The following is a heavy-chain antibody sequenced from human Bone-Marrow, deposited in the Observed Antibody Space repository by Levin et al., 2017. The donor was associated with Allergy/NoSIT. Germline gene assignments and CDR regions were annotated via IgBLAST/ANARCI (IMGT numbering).Heavy chain of an antibody. CDR2: IYYSGGT. D-gene: IGHD6-13*01. CDR1: GGSISNYY. CDR3: ATRSSIAALVY. Sequence: GSLRLSCTVSGGSISNYYWGWIRQPPGKGLEWIGYIYYSGGTNYNPSLKSRVTISIDTSKNQFSLKLSSVTAADTAVYYCATRSSIAALVYWGQGTLVTVSS. J-gene: IGHJ4*02. V-gene: IGHV4-59*01.